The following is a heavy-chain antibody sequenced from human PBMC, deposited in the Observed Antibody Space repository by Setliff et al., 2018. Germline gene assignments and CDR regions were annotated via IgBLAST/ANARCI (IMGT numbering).Heavy chain of an antibody. CDR1: GFSFSGSY. CDR3: VPGRGS. CDR2: ISGGGTTI. V-gene: IGHV3-11*01. D-gene: IGHD6-25*01. Sequence: PGGSLRLSCAASGFSFSGSYMSWVRQAPGKGLEWISKISGGGTTIFYADSVRGRLTISRDNAKNSLYLQMNSLRAEDTAVYYCVPGRGSWGQGALVTVSS. J-gene: IGHJ5*02.